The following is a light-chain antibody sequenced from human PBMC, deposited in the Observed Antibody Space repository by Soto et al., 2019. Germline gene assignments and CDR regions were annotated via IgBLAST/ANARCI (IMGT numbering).Light chain of an antibody. CDR2: GST. V-gene: IGKV3-20*01. J-gene: IGKJ1*01. CDR3: QQYGSSPST. Sequence: IVMTQSPATLSVSPGGRATLSCRASQSVSSNLAWYQQKPGQAPRLLIYGSTSRATGVPDRLSGSGSGTDFTLTISRLEPEDFAVYFCQQYGSSPSTFGQGTKADIK. CDR1: QSVSSN.